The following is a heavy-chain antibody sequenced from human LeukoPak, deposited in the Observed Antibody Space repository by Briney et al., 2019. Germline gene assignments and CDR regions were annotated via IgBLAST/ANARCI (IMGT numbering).Heavy chain of an antibody. V-gene: IGHV3-7*05. Sequence: PGGSLRLSRAASGFTFSSYSMNWVRQAPGKGLEWVANIKQDGSEKYYVDSVKGRFTISRDNSKNTLYLQMNSLRAEDMAVYYCAKKMGGIYAFDFWGQGTMVTVSS. J-gene: IGHJ3*01. CDR3: AKKMGGIYAFDF. D-gene: IGHD1-26*01. CDR2: IKQDGSEK. CDR1: GFTFSSYS.